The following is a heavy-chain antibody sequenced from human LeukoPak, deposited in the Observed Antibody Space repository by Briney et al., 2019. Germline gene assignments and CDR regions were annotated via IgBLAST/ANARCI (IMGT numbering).Heavy chain of an antibody. CDR1: GFRFSSYV. J-gene: IGHJ5*02. CDR3: ATGSSGYFVDL. V-gene: IGHV3-23*01. Sequence: GGSLRLSCAASGFRFSSYVMSWVRQAPGKGLEYVSSIDGSDGTSYYADFVKGRFTISRDNSKNTLFLQMNSLRAEDTALYYCATGSSGYFVDLWGQGTLVTVSS. D-gene: IGHD3-22*01. CDR2: IDGSDGTS.